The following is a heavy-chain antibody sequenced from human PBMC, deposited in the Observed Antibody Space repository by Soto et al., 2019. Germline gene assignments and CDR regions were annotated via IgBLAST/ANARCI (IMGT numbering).Heavy chain of an antibody. Sequence: QVQLVESGGGLVKPGGSLRLSCAASGFTLSDYYMSWIRQAPGKGLEWVSYISSSSSYTNYADSVKGRFTISRDNAKNSLYLQMNSLRAEDTAVYYCARDSGSYLPYFDYWGQGTLVTVSS. CDR2: ISSSSSYT. J-gene: IGHJ4*02. V-gene: IGHV3-11*06. CDR1: GFTLSDYY. D-gene: IGHD1-26*01. CDR3: ARDSGSYLPYFDY.